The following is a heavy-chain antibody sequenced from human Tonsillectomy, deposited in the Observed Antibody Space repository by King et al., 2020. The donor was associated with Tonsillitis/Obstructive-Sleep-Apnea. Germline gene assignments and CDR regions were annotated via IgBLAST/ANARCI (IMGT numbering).Heavy chain of an antibody. V-gene: IGHV4-34*01. CDR2: INHSGST. D-gene: IGHD6-13*01. J-gene: IGHJ5*02. CDR3: ARGPASSSWYRGWFDP. CDR1: GGSFSGYY. Sequence: VQLPQWGAGLLKPSETLSLTCAVYGGSFSGYYWSWIRQPPGKGLEWIGEINHSGSTNYNPSLKSRVTISVDTSKNQFSLKLSSVTAADTAVYYCARGPASSSWYRGWFDPWGQGTLVTVSS.